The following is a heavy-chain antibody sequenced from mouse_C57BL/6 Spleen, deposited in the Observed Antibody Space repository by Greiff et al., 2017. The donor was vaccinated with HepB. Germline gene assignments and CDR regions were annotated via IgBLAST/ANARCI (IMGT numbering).Heavy chain of an antibody. D-gene: IGHD1-1*01. Sequence: QVQLQQPGAELVKPGASVKLSCKASGYTFTSYWMHWVKQRPGQGLEWIGMIHPNSGSTNYKEKFKSKATLTVDKSSSTAYMQLSSLTSEDSAVYYCSRDTPVVMDYWGQGTTLTVSS. V-gene: IGHV1-64*01. CDR2: IHPNSGST. CDR1: GYTFTSYW. CDR3: SRDTPVVMDY. J-gene: IGHJ2*01.